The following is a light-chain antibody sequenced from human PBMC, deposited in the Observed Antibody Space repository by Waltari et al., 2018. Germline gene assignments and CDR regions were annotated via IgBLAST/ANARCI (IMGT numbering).Light chain of an antibody. J-gene: IGKJ1*01. CDR1: QSVLYDSDNKNY. V-gene: IGKV4-1*01. Sequence: DIVMTQSPDSLAVSLGERATINCKSSQSVLYDSDNKNYLTWYQQKPGQPPELLIYCASTREAVVPDRFSGSGSGTDFTLTISRLQAEDVAVYYCQQYYSFPQTFGQGTKVEIK. CDR2: CAS. CDR3: QQYYSFPQT.